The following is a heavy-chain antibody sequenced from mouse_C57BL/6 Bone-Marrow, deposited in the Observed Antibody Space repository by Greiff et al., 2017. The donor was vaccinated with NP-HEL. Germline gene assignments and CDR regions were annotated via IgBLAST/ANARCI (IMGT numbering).Heavy chain of an antibody. J-gene: IGHJ4*01. Sequence: VMLVESGPGLVQPSQSLSITCTVSGFSLTSYGVHWVRQSPGKGLEWLGVIWSGGSTDYNAAFISRLSISKDNSKSQVFFKMNSLQADDTAIYYCARKTMVTTGYYAMDYWGQGTSVTVSS. CDR3: ARKTMVTTGYYAMDY. CDR2: IWSGGST. V-gene: IGHV2-2*01. D-gene: IGHD2-2*01. CDR1: GFSLTSYG.